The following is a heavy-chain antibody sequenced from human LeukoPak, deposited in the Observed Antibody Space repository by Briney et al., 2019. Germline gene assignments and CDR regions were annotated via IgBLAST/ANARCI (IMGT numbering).Heavy chain of an antibody. CDR2: IYPGDSDT. V-gene: IGHV5-51*01. CDR1: GYSFISYW. CDR3: ARLSVPDSSSWQYYFDY. D-gene: IGHD6-13*01. Sequence: KAGESLKISCKASGYSFISYWIAWVRQMPGKGLEWVGIIYPGDSDTRYSPSFQGQVTISADKSISTAYLQWSSLKASDTAMYYCARLSVPDSSSWQYYFDYWGQGTLVTVSS. J-gene: IGHJ4*02.